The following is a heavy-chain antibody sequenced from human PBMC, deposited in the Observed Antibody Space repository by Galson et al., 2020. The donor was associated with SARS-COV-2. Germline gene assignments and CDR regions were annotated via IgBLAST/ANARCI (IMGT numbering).Heavy chain of an antibody. CDR1: GLTVSTNY. CDR2: IYSGGVT. D-gene: IGHD3-16*01. V-gene: IGHV3-53*01. Sequence: GESLKISCAASGLTVSTNYMSWVRQSPGKGLEWVSVIYSGGVTHYADSVKGRFFISRDKSKNTLYLQMNSLRADDTAVYYCARNSKNAMGSWGQGTLVTVSS. CDR3: ARNSKNAMGS. J-gene: IGHJ5*02.